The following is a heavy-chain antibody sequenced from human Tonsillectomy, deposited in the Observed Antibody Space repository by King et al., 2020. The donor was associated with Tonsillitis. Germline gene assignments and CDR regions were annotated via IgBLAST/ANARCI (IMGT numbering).Heavy chain of an antibody. CDR3: AREKNSGYCPRYYFDY. D-gene: IGHD3-22*01. V-gene: IGHV4-30-2*01. CDR2: IYHGGST. Sequence: QLQESGSGLVKPSQTLSLTCAVSGGSISSGGSSWSWIRQPPGKGLEWIGYIYHGGSTYYNPSLKSRLTISVDRSKNLFSLKLSSVTAADTAVYYCAREKNSGYCPRYYFDYWGQGTLVTVSS. J-gene: IGHJ4*02. CDR1: GGSISSGGSS.